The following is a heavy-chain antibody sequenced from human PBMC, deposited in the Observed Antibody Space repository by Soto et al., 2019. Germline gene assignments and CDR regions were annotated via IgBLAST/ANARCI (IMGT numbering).Heavy chain of an antibody. V-gene: IGHV3-33*01. CDR2: IWYDGSNK. CDR1: GFTFSSYG. Sequence: QVQLVESGGGVVQPGRSLRLSCAASGFTFSSYGMHWVRQAPGKGLEWVAVIWYDGSNKYYADSVKGRFTISRDNSKNTLYLQMNSLRAEDTAVYYCARRYSSSWYKYYSGMDVWGQGTTVTVSS. D-gene: IGHD6-13*01. J-gene: IGHJ6*02. CDR3: ARRYSSSWYKYYSGMDV.